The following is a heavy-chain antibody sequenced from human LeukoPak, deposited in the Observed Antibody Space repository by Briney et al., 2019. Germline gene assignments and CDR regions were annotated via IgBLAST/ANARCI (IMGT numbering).Heavy chain of an antibody. CDR3: PGSKLLLSSEVDVNWFDP. CDR1: GGSITSGGYY. J-gene: IGHJ5*02. Sequence: SETLSLTCTLSGGSITSGGYYSTWIRQHPGKGLEWIGYIYYSGSTYYNPSLKSRITILVDTSKNKFSLKLNSVTAADKAVYYGPGSKLLLSSEVDVNWFDPWGEGTLVTVSS. V-gene: IGHV4-31*03. D-gene: IGHD2-15*01. CDR2: IYYSGST.